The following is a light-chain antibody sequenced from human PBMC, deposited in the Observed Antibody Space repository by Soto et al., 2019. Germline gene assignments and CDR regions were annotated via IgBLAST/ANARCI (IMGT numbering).Light chain of an antibody. V-gene: IGLV2-14*01. CDR2: EVR. CDR3: SSYPSSRAYV. CDR1: SSDGGGYNY. Sequence: QSVLTHPASVSGSPVQSMTVSCTGTSSDGGGYNYVSWYQQHSGKAPKLMIHEVRNRPSGVSNRCCGSKCGNTASLTISGLQAQDEGHYYCSSYPSSRAYVFGIGTKVTV. J-gene: IGLJ1*01.